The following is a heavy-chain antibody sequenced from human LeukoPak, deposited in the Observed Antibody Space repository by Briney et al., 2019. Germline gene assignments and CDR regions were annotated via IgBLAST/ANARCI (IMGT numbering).Heavy chain of an antibody. V-gene: IGHV3-23*01. Sequence: GGSLRLSCAASGFTFSSYAMSWVRQAPGKGLEWVSAICGAGGCTHYADSVKGRFTISRDNSKNTLYLQMNSLRAEDTALYYCAKAGGSYSSSWYTDYWGQGTLVTVSS. D-gene: IGHD6-13*01. CDR3: AKAGGSYSSSWYTDY. CDR1: GFTFSSYA. J-gene: IGHJ4*02. CDR2: ICGAGGCT.